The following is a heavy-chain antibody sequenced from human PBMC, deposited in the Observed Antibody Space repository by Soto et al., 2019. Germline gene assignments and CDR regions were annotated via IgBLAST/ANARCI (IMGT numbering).Heavy chain of an antibody. CDR3: AVAVAGPTAIGY. D-gene: IGHD6-19*01. J-gene: IGHJ4*02. CDR1: GFTFSSYG. CDR2: INSDGSST. Sequence: GGSLRLSCAASGFTFSSYGLHWVRQAPGKGLVWVSRINSDGSSTSYADSVKGRFTISRDNAKNTLYLQMNSLRAEDTAVYYCAVAVAGPTAIGYWGQGTLVTVSS. V-gene: IGHV3-74*01.